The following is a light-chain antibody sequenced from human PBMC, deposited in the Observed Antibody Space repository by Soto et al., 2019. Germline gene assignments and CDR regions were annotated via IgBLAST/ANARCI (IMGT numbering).Light chain of an antibody. CDR1: SSNIGNNY. CDR3: GTWDSSLSAVV. V-gene: IGLV1-51*01. CDR2: DNN. Sequence: QSVLTQPPSLSAAPGQKVTISCSGSSSNIGNNYVSWYQQLPGTAPKLLIYDNNKRPSGIPDRFSGSKSGTSATLGITGLQTGDEADYYCGTWDSSLSAVVFGGGPKVTVL. J-gene: IGLJ2*01.